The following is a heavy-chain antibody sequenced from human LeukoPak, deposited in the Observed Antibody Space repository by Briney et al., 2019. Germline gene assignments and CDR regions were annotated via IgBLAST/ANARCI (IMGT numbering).Heavy chain of an antibody. J-gene: IGHJ4*02. Sequence: GGSLRLSCTASGLTFSSYAMNWVRQAPGKGLEWVSSISSSSSYIYYADSVKGRFTISRDNAKNSLYLQMNSLRAEDTAVYYCARGALEMATILDYWGQGTLVTVSS. CDR3: ARGALEMATILDY. CDR1: GLTFSSYA. V-gene: IGHV3-21*01. CDR2: ISSSSSYI. D-gene: IGHD5-24*01.